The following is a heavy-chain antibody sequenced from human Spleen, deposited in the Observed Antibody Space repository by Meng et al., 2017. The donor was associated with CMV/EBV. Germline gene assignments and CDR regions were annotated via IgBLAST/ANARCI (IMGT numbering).Heavy chain of an antibody. CDR2: LNPDSGGT. CDR1: GYTFTGYY. D-gene: IGHD2-2*01. J-gene: IGHJ4*02. V-gene: IGHV1-2*02. CDR3: ARLGYCSSTSCSAFDY. Sequence: ASVKVSCKASGYTFTGYYIHWVRQAPGQGLEWMGWLNPDSGGTNYAQKFQGRVTMTRDTSISTAYMELSRLRSDDTAVYYCARLGYCSSTSCSAFDYWGQGTLVTVSS.